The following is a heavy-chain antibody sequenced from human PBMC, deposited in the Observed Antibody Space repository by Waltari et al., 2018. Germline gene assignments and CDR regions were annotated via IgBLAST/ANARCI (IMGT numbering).Heavy chain of an antibody. D-gene: IGHD4-4*01. V-gene: IGHV4-59*01. CDR2: IYYSGST. CDR1: GGSISSYY. J-gene: IGHJ5*02. CDR3: ARVNTVRNWFDP. Sequence: QVQLQESGPGLVKPSETLSLTCTVSGGSISSYYWSWIRQPPGKGLEWIEYIYYSGSTNYNPSLKSRVTISVDTSKNQFSLKLSSVTAADTAVYYCARVNTVRNWFDPWGQGTLVTVSS.